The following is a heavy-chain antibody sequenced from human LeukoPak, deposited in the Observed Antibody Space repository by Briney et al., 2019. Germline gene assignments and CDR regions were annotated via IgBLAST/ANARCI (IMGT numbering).Heavy chain of an antibody. CDR3: AQRPCSGGSCYMYFHH. V-gene: IGHV2-5*02. Sequence: SGPTLVNPTQTLTLTCTFSGFSPTTSGVGVGWIRQPPGKALEWLALIYWDDDKRYSPSLKSRLTITKDTSKNQVVLTMTNMDPVDTATYYCAQRPCSGGSCYMYFHHWGQGTLVTVSS. CDR1: GFSPTTSGVG. J-gene: IGHJ1*01. CDR2: IYWDDDK. D-gene: IGHD2-15*01.